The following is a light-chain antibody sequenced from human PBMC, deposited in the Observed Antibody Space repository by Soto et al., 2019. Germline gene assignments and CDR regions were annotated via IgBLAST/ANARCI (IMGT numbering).Light chain of an antibody. CDR1: QSISDT. Sequence: VAPLCRASQSISDTLAWYQQKPGQAPRLLIYGASNRATGIPDRFSGSGSGTDVTLTSCGLEAEVLTVYYCQRYGSTVTLGQGTKVDIK. J-gene: IGKJ1*01. CDR2: GAS. CDR3: QRYGSTVT. V-gene: IGKV3-20*01.